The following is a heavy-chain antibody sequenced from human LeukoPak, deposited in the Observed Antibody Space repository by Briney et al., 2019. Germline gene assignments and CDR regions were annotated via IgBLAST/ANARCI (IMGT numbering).Heavy chain of an antibody. Sequence: SGTLSLTCAVSGGTITNNNWWTWVRQPPGKGLEWIGEVHYTESTTYNPSLKSRLTLSLDKSNNQFSLRLSSVTVADTAVYYCARDHCTNGVCYFFDYWGQGTLVTVSS. CDR2: VHYTEST. J-gene: IGHJ4*02. CDR3: ARDHCTNGVCYFFDY. V-gene: IGHV4-4*02. D-gene: IGHD2-8*01. CDR1: GGTITNNNW.